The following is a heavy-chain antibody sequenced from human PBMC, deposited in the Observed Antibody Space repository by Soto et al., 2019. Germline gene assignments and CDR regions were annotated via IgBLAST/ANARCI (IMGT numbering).Heavy chain of an antibody. V-gene: IGHV3-21*01. CDR2: ISSSSSYI. Sequence: PGGSLRLSCAASGFTFSSYSMNWVRQAPGKGLEWVSSISSSSSYIYYADSVKGRFTISRDNAKNSLYLQMNSLRAEDTAVYYCARDLTPSIVVVPAAIPAGMDVWGQGTTVTVSS. J-gene: IGHJ6*02. CDR3: ARDLTPSIVVVPAAIPAGMDV. D-gene: IGHD2-2*01. CDR1: GFTFSSYS.